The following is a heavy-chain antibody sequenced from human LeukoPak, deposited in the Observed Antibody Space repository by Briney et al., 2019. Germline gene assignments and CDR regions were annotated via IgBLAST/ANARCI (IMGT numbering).Heavy chain of an antibody. CDR2: ISGSGGST. D-gene: IGHD5-18*01. CDR1: GFTFDDYG. CDR3: AKSAPRVRPDTLGD. V-gene: IGHV3-23*01. J-gene: IGHJ4*02. Sequence: RGSLRLSCAASGFTFDDYGMSWVRQAPGKGLEWVSAISGSGGSTYYADSVKGRFTISRDNSKNTLYLQMNSLRAEDTAVYYCAKSAPRVRPDTLGDWGQGTLVTVSS.